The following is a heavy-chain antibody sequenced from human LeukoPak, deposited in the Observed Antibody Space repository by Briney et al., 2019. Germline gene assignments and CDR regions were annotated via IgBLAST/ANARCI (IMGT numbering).Heavy chain of an antibody. CDR1: GFTFSSYG. Sequence: PGGSLRLSCAASGFTFSSYGMHWVRQAPGKGLEWVAFIRYDGTEKHYADSVKGRFTISRDNSKNTLHLQMSCLRPEDTAVYYCARVVIAARPHWFDPWGQGTLVTVSS. CDR3: ARVVIAARPHWFDP. J-gene: IGHJ5*02. CDR2: IRYDGTEK. V-gene: IGHV3-30*02. D-gene: IGHD6-6*01.